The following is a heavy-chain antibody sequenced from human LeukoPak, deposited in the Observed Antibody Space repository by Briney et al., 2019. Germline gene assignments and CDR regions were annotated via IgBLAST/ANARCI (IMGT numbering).Heavy chain of an antibody. CDR1: GFTFSDYW. Sequence: GGSLRLSCAASGFTFSDYWMHWVRQAPGKGLEWVAVISYDGSNKYYADSVKGRFTISRDNSKNTLYLQMNSLRAEDTAVYYCAKGQAGIGAYWGQGTLVTVSS. D-gene: IGHD6-13*01. CDR2: ISYDGSNK. V-gene: IGHV3-30*18. CDR3: AKGQAGIGAY. J-gene: IGHJ4*02.